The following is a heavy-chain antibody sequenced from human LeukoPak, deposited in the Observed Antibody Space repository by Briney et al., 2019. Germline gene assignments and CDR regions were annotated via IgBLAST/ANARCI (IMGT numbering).Heavy chain of an antibody. D-gene: IGHD3-3*01. J-gene: IGHJ6*02. Sequence: SETLSLTCTVSGGSISSYYWSWIRQPPGKGLEWIGYIYYSGSTNYNPSLKSRVTISVDTSKNQFSLKLSSVTAADTAVYYCARGGEYYDFWSGYFPTTPYGTDVWGQGTTVTVSS. CDR1: GGSISSYY. CDR3: ARGGEYYDFWSGYFPTTPYGTDV. V-gene: IGHV4-59*01. CDR2: IYYSGST.